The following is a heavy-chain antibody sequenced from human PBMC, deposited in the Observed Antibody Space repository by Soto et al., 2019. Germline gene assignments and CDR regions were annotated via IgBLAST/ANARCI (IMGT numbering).Heavy chain of an antibody. D-gene: IGHD2-15*01. CDR2: ISWNSVNI. V-gene: IGHV3-9*01. CDR1: GFTFDDYA. CDR3: AKDNSAGRSFDY. J-gene: IGHJ4*02. Sequence: GGSLRLSCAASGFTFDDYAMHWVRQAPGKGLEWVSGISWNSVNIYYADSVKGRFTISRDNGKNSLYLQMNSLRAEDTAVYFCAKDNSAGRSFDYWGQGTLVTVSS.